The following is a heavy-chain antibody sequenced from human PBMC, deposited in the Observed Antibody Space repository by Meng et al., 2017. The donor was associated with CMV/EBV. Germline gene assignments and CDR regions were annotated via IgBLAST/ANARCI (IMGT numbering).Heavy chain of an antibody. V-gene: IGHV5-51*01. CDR1: GYSFTSYW. Sequence: GESLKISCKGSGYSFTSYWIGWVRQMPGKGLEWMGIIYPGDSDTRYSPSLQGQVTISADKSISTAYLQWSSLKASDTAMYYCARLSVWSGYYPYYFDYWGQGTLVTVSS. D-gene: IGHD3-3*01. CDR2: IYPGDSDT. CDR3: ARLSVWSGYYPYYFDY. J-gene: IGHJ4*02.